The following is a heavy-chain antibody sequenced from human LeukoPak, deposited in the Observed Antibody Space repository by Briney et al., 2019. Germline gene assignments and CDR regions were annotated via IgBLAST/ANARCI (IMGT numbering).Heavy chain of an antibody. V-gene: IGHV1-2*02. Sequence: ASVKVSCKTSGYSFTDYYIHWVRQAPGQGLEWRGWINTKTGRTSSARKFQGRVTMTRDPSITTVYMDMAWLTSDDTAIYFCARADFIDAGPYLIGPWGQGTLVTASS. CDR2: INTKTGRT. J-gene: IGHJ5*02. CDR1: GYSFTDYY. D-gene: IGHD3-3*01. CDR3: ARADFIDAGPYLIGP.